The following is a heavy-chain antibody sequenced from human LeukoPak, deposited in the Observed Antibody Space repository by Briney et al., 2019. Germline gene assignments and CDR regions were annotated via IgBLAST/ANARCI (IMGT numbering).Heavy chain of an antibody. V-gene: IGHV3-30*02. Sequence: GGSLRLSCAASGFTFSSYGMHWVRQAPGKGLEWVAFTRYDGSNKYYADSVKGRFTISRDNSKNTLYLQMNSLRAEDTAVYYCAKDSGYYGSGRAYYYYMDVWGKGTTVTISS. J-gene: IGHJ6*03. CDR2: TRYDGSNK. CDR3: AKDSGYYGSGRAYYYYMDV. D-gene: IGHD3-10*01. CDR1: GFTFSSYG.